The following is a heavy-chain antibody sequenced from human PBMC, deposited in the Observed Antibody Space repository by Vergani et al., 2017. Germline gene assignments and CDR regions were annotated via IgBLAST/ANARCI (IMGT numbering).Heavy chain of an antibody. CDR3: ARCFRDEGMIYGGTVENWFDP. D-gene: IGHD3-22*01. CDR2: IYYSENK. Sequence: QLQLQESGPGLVKPSETLSLTCTVSGGSITYGAFYWGWIRQSPGKGLEWIGSIYYSENKFYNPSLESRVTLSIDTTKNQFSLKLKSVTAADTAVYYCARCFRDEGMIYGGTVENWFDPWGQGTLVTDSS. CDR1: GGSITYGAFY. V-gene: IGHV4-39*01. J-gene: IGHJ5*02.